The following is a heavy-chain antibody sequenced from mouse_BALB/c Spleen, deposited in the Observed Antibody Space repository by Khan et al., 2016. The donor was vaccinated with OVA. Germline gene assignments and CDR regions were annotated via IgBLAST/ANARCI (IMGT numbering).Heavy chain of an antibody. CDR3: GKHGCSSGRFNY. CDR1: GYTFTKYW. V-gene: IGHV1-7*01. Sequence: VQLQESGAELAKPGASVKMSCKASGYTFTKYWMHWVKQRPGQGLEWIGYINPSTGYTEYNQKFKDKATLTADKSSSTAYMQLSSLTSEDSAVFYCGKHGCSSGRFNYWGQGDLV. D-gene: IGHD1-3*01. CDR2: INPSTGYT. J-gene: IGHJ3*01.